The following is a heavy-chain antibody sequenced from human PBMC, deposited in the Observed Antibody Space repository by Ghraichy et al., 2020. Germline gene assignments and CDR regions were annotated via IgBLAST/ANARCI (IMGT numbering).Heavy chain of an antibody. V-gene: IGHV4-39*01. CDR2: IYYSGST. CDR3: ARQAGYCSSTSCYLLNWFDP. CDR1: GGSISSSSYY. D-gene: IGHD2-2*01. Sequence: GSLSLTCTVSGGSISSSSYYWGWIRQPPGKGLEWIGSIYYSGSTYYNPSLKSRVTISVDTSKNQFSLKLSSVTAADTAVYYCARQAGYCSSTSCYLLNWFDPWGQGTLVTVSS. J-gene: IGHJ5*02.